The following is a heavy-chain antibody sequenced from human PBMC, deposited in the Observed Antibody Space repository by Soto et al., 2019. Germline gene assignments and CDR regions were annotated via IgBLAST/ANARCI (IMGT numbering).Heavy chain of an antibody. CDR2: ISSSGSTI. D-gene: IGHD6-13*01. J-gene: IGHJ4*02. Sequence: GGSLRLSCAASGFTFSDYYMSWIRQAPGKGLEWVSYISSSGSTIYYADSVKGRFTISRDNAKNSLYLQMNSLRAEDTAVYYCARARRYSSSWYLDYWGQGTLVTVSS. CDR3: ARARRYSSSWYLDY. CDR1: GFTFSDYY. V-gene: IGHV3-11*01.